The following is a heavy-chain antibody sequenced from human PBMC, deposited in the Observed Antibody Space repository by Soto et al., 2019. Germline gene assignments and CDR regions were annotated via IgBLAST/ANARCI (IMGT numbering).Heavy chain of an antibody. J-gene: IGHJ6*02. CDR3: ARVPCYDYVWGSYRDRAYYYGMDV. CDR1: GYTFTSYS. V-gene: IGHV1-18*04. CDR2: ISAYNGNT. Sequence: ASVKVSCKASGYTFTSYSISWVRQAPGQGLEWMGWISAYNGNTNYAQKLQGRVTMTTDTSTSTAYMELRSLRSDDTAVYYCARVPCYDYVWGSYRDRAYYYGMDVWGQGTTVTVSS. D-gene: IGHD3-16*02.